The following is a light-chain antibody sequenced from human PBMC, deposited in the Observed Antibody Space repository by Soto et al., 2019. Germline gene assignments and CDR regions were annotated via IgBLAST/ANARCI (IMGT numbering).Light chain of an antibody. CDR1: QSVRSSY. V-gene: IGKV3-20*01. CDR3: EQYGSSPRT. Sequence: IVLTQSPGTLSLSAGERATLSCRVSQSVRSSYLAWYQQKPGRAPRLLIYAASSRATGIPDRFSGSGSGTDFTLTISRLEPEDFAVYYCEQYGSSPRTFGQGTKVEVK. J-gene: IGKJ1*01. CDR2: AAS.